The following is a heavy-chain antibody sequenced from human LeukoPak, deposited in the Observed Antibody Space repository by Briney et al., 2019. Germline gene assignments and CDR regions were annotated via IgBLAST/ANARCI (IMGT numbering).Heavy chain of an antibody. D-gene: IGHD2-15*01. V-gene: IGHV3-48*03. CDR3: ARDGNCSGGSCYDYGMDV. CDR2: ISSSGSTI. CDR1: GFTFSSYE. Sequence: GGSLRLSCAASGFTFSSYEMNWVRQAPGKGLEWVSYISSSGSTIYYADSVKGRFTISGDNAKNSLYLQMNSLRAEDTAVYYCARDGNCSGGSCYDYGMDVWGKGTTVTVSS. J-gene: IGHJ6*04.